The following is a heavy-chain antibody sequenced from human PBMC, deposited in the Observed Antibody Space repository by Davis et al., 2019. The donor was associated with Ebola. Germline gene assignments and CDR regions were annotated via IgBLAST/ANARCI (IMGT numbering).Heavy chain of an antibody. CDR1: GGTFSSYA. CDR2: VHGGNGNT. Sequence: ASVKVSCKASGGTFSSYAISWVRQAPGQGLEWMGWVHGGNGNTKYSQRFQGRVTITTDTSASTVYLDLTSLRSDDTAVFYCARASFGYNSGWYADYWGPGSLVTVSS. D-gene: IGHD6-19*01. J-gene: IGHJ4*02. V-gene: IGHV1-3*01. CDR3: ARASFGYNSGWYADY.